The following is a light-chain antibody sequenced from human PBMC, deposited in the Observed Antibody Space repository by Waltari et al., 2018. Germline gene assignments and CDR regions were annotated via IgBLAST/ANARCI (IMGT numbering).Light chain of an antibody. CDR1: QAISTY. J-gene: IGKJ4*01. CDR3: QQSYSAPLA. Sequence: DTLMTQSPSSLSASVGDRVTITCRASQAISTYVNWYQQPPGMAPKLLIFSSSTLHRGVSSRFSGSGSGTEFTLTISNLQPDDFATYYCQQSYSAPLAFGGGTKLDI. CDR2: SSS. V-gene: IGKV1-39*01.